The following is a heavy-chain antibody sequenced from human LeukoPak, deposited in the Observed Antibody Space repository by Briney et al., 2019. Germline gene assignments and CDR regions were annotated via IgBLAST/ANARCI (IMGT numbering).Heavy chain of an antibody. V-gene: IGHV4-59*11. CDR3: ASLDYRGEGVDY. CDR1: GGSISSHY. CDR2: IYYSGST. D-gene: IGHD4-11*01. Sequence: SETLSLTCTVSGGSISSHYWSWIRQPPGKGLEWIGYIYYSGSTNYNPSLKSRVTVSVDTSKNQFSLKLSSVTAADTAVYYCASLDYRGEGVDYWGQGTLVTVSS. J-gene: IGHJ4*02.